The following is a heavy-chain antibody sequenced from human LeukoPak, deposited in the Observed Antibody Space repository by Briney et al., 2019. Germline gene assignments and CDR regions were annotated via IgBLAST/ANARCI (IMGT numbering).Heavy chain of an antibody. CDR3: AREGSSWPFFDY. Sequence: GGSLRLSCAASGFIFSDYYMSWIRQAPGKGLEWVSSISSSGSTIYYADSVKGRFTISRDNAKNSLYLQMNSLRAEDTAVYYCAREGSSWPFFDYWGQGTLVTVSS. CDR1: GFIFSDYY. CDR2: ISSSGSTI. V-gene: IGHV3-11*01. D-gene: IGHD6-13*01. J-gene: IGHJ4*02.